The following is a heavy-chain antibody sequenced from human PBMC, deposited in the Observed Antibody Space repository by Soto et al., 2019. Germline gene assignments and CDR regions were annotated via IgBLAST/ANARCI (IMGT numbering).Heavy chain of an antibody. CDR2: IYYSGST. Sequence: SETLSLTCTVSGGSISSYYWSWIRQPPGKGLEWIGYIYYSGSTNYNPSLKSRVTISVDTSKNQFSLKLSSVTAADTAVYYWATSERKRWRQLPYYFDYWGQGTLVTVS. D-gene: IGHD5-12*01. CDR1: GGSISSYY. J-gene: IGHJ4*02. V-gene: IGHV4-59*01. CDR3: ATSERKRWRQLPYYFDY.